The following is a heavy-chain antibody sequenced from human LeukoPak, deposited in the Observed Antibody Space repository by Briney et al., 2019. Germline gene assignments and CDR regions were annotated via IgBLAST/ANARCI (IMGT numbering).Heavy chain of an antibody. Sequence: PSETLSLTCAVYGGSFSGYYWSWIRQPPGKGLEWIGEINHSGSTNYNPSLKSRVTISVDTSKNQFSLKLSSVTAADTAVYYCARNRPATNFFDPWGQGTLVTVSS. CDR2: INHSGST. V-gene: IGHV4-34*01. CDR1: GGSFSGYY. J-gene: IGHJ5*02. D-gene: IGHD2/OR15-2a*01. CDR3: ARNRPATNFFDP.